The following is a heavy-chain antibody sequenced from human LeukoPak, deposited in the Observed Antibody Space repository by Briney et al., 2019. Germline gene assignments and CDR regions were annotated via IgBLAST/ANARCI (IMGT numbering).Heavy chain of an antibody. J-gene: IGHJ3*01. CDR2: IRQDAGDK. V-gene: IGHV3-7*01. CDR1: GCTISSHY. CDR3: AREAVVGGTDHASDL. Sequence: GGSLRLSCVASGCTISSHYMSWVRQAPGKGLEWVANIRQDAGDKYYVDSVKGRFTISRDNAKNSVYLQMNSLRDEDMAVYYCAREAVVGGTDHASDLWGQGTMVIVSS. D-gene: IGHD1-26*01.